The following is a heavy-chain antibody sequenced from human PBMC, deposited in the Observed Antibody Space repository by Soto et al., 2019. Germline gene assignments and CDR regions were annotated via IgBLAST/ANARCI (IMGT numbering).Heavy chain of an antibody. V-gene: IGHV1-18*01. CDR1: CYTFTSYG. Sequence: ASVKVSCKASCYTFTSYGISWVRQAPGQGLEWMGWISAYNGNTNYAQKLQGRVTMTTDTSTSTAYMELRSLRSDDTAVYYCARAAFDIVVVPAAANFDYWGQGTLVTVSS. CDR3: ARAAFDIVVVPAAANFDY. CDR2: ISAYNGNT. D-gene: IGHD2-2*01. J-gene: IGHJ4*02.